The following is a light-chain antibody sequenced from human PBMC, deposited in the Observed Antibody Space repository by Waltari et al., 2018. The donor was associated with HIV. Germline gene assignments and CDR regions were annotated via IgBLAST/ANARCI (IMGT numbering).Light chain of an antibody. V-gene: IGLV1-40*01. Sequence: QPVPTQPPSLSGALGHRVTIPCTGIKSNIRAGLDVHWYHQLPLTAPKLLIYATTNRPSGVPDRFSGAKSGTSASLAITGLQAEDEADYYCQSYDSSLSGYVFATGTRVTVL. CDR2: ATT. J-gene: IGLJ1*01. CDR1: KSNIRAGLD. CDR3: QSYDSSLSGYV.